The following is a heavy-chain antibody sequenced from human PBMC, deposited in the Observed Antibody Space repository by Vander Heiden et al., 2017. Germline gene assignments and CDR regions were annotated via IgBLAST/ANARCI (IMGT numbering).Heavy chain of an antibody. CDR3: AKTGAAGSCDI. V-gene: IGHV1-69*01. Sequence: QVQLVQSGAEVKRPGSSVKVSCKASGGTLTSDTLNWVRQPPGQGREWMGAIIPVFGTTNIAQKFQGRVTLTADDSTTTAYMELSSLRSEDTATYYCAKTGAAGSCDIWGQGTMLTVS. D-gene: IGHD2-15*01. J-gene: IGHJ3*02. CDR2: IIPVFGTT. CDR1: GGTLTSDT.